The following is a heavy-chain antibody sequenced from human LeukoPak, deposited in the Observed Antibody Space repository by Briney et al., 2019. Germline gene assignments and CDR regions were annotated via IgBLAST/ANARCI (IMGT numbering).Heavy chain of an antibody. CDR3: ARDPRAFDI. CDR1: GYTFTGYY. J-gene: IGHJ3*02. V-gene: IGHV1-2*06. Sequence: ASVKVSCKASGYTFTGYYMHWVRQATGQGIEWMGRINPNSGGTNYAQKFQARVTMTRDTSISTAYMELSRLRSDDTAVYYCARDPRAFDIWGQGTMVTVSS. CDR2: INPNSGGT.